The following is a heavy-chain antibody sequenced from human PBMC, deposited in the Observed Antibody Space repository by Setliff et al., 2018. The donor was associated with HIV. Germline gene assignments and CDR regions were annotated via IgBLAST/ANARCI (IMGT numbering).Heavy chain of an antibody. CDR2: INPSIVST. J-gene: IGHJ4*02. V-gene: IGHV1-46*01. CDR1: GYSFTAYQ. Sequence: GASLKVSCTTFGYSFTAYQMHWLRQSPGQVLEWMGIINPSIVSTTYAEKFQGRVAMTRDTSTGTVYMDLSSLKSEDTAVYYCARSFDILTGDLDYWGQGTRVTVSS. CDR3: ARSFDILTGDLDY. D-gene: IGHD3-9*01.